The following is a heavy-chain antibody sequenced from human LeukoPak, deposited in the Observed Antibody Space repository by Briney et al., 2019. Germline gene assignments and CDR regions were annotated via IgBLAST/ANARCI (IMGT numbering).Heavy chain of an antibody. J-gene: IGHJ3*02. CDR2: ISGSGGST. CDR1: GFTFSGYA. D-gene: IGHD3-3*01. CDR3: AKGGTIFGVVILATDAFDI. V-gene: IGHV3-23*01. Sequence: PGGSLRLSCAASGFTFSGYAMSWVRQAPGKGLEWVSGISGSGGSTYYADSVKGRFTISRDNSKNTLYLQMNSLRAEDTAVYYCAKGGTIFGVVILATDAFDIWGQGTMVTVSS.